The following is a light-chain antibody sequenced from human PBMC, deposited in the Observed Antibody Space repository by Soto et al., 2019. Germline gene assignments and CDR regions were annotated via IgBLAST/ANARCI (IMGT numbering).Light chain of an antibody. CDR1: QSISSW. CDR2: KAS. J-gene: IGKJ1*01. V-gene: IGKV1-5*03. Sequence: DIQMTQSPSTLSATAGDRVTITCRASQSISSWLAWYQQKPGKAPKLLIYKASSLESGVPSRFSGSGSGTDFTLTISSLQPDDFATYYCQQYNSYSWTFGQGTKVDNK. CDR3: QQYNSYSWT.